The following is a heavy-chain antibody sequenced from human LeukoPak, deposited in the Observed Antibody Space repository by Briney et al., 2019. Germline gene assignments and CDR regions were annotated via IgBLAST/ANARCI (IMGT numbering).Heavy chain of an antibody. CDR2: IIPIFGTA. J-gene: IGHJ3*02. CDR1: GGTFSSYA. CDR3: ARNYYDSTFNGAFDI. V-gene: IGHV1-69*05. D-gene: IGHD3-22*01. Sequence: SVKVSCKASGGTFSSYAISWVRQAPGQGLEWMGGIIPIFGTANYAQKFQGRVTITTDESTSTAYMELSSLRSEDTAVYYCARNYYDSTFNGAFDIWGQGTMVTVSS.